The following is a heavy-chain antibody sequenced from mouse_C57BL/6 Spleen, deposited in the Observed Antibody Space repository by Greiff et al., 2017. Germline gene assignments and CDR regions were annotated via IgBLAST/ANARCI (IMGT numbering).Heavy chain of an antibody. J-gene: IGHJ1*03. D-gene: IGHD1-1*01. CDR1: GYTFTDYY. CDR2: INPNNGGT. Sequence: VQLQQSGPELVKPGASVKISCKASGYTFTDYYMNWVKQSHGKSLEWIGDINPNNGGTSYNQKFKGKATLTVDKSSITAYMELRSLTSEDSAVYYCARSYGSSTGYFDVWGTGTTVTVSS. V-gene: IGHV1-26*01. CDR3: ARSYGSSTGYFDV.